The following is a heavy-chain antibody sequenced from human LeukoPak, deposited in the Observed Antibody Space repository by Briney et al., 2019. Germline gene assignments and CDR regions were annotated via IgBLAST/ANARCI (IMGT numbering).Heavy chain of an antibody. V-gene: IGHV4-59*12. D-gene: IGHD3-3*01. CDR1: GGSISRYY. Sequence: SETLSLTCTVSGGSISRYYWNWIRQPPGKGLEWIGYIYYSGSTDYNPSLKSRVTISVDRSKNQFSLKLSSVTAADTAVYYCASNDFWSGYSNYWGQGTLVTVSS. CDR3: ASNDFWSGYSNY. CDR2: IYYSGST. J-gene: IGHJ4*02.